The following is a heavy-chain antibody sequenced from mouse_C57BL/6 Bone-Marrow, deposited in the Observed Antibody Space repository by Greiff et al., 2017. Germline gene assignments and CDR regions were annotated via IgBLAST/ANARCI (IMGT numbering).Heavy chain of an antibody. Sequence: EVKVVESGEGLVKPGGSLKLSCAASGFTFSSYAMSWVRQTPEKRLEWVAYISSGGDYIYYADTVKGRFTISRDNARNTLYLQMSSLKSEDTAMXYCTRAHAYYSNYLFAYWGQGTLVTVSA. J-gene: IGHJ3*01. CDR2: ISSGGDYI. V-gene: IGHV5-9-1*02. D-gene: IGHD2-5*01. CDR1: GFTFSSYA. CDR3: TRAHAYYSNYLFAY.